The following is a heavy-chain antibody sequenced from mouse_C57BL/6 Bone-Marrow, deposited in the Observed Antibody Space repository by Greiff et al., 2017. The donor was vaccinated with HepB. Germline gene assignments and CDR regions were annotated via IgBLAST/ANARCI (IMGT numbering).Heavy chain of an antibody. Sequence: QVHVKQSGAELVRPGASVTLSCKASGYTFTDYEMHWVKQTPVHGLEWIGAIDPETGGTAYNQKFKGKAILTADKSSSTAYMELRSLTSEDSAVYYCTRSPPWFADWGQGTLVTVSA. J-gene: IGHJ3*01. CDR1: GYTFTDYE. V-gene: IGHV1-15*01. CDR3: TRSPPWFAD. CDR2: IDPETGGT.